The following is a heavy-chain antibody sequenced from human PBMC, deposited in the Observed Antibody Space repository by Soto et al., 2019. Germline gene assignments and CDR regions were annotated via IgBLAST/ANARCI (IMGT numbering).Heavy chain of an antibody. Sequence: QLQLQESGPGLVKPSETLSLTCTVSGGSISSSSYYWGWTRQPPGKGLEWIGSIYYSGSTYYNPSLKSRVTISVDTSKNQFSVKLSSVTAADTAVYYCARHVAGYSSGLDYWGQGTLVTVSS. V-gene: IGHV4-39*01. CDR2: IYYSGST. J-gene: IGHJ4*02. D-gene: IGHD6-19*01. CDR1: GGSISSSSYY. CDR3: ARHVAGYSSGLDY.